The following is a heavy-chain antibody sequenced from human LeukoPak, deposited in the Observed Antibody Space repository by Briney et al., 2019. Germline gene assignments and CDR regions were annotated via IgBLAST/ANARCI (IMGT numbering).Heavy chain of an antibody. CDR1: GFTFSSHW. CDR2: ISSDGTNT. CDR3: ARAIAYDFWSGYSIGYYFDY. D-gene: IGHD3-3*01. J-gene: IGHJ4*02. V-gene: IGHV3-74*01. Sequence: GGSRSLSGAASGFTFSSHWMHWVRQAPGKGLVWVSRISSDGTNTNYADSVKGRFTISRDNAKNSLYLQMNSLRAEDTAVYYCARAIAYDFWSGYSIGYYFDYWGQGTLVTVSS.